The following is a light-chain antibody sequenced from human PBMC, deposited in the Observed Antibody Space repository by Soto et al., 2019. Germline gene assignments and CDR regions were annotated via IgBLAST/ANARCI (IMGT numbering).Light chain of an antibody. CDR1: ESVDRY. CDR2: DGF. Sequence: VLTQSPDVLSLSPGQTATLSCRASESVDRYLAWYQQKAGQAPRLLIYDGFTRATGVAARFSGSGSATDFTLTISSLEPEDFAVYYCQQRARWPSTFGPGTKVEIK. CDR3: QQRARWPST. V-gene: IGKV3-11*01. J-gene: IGKJ2*02.